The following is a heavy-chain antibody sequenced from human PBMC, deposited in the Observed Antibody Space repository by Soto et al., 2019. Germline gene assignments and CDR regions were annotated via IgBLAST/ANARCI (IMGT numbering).Heavy chain of an antibody. CDR3: ARANDLNAFDI. CDR1: GFTFSSYA. V-gene: IGHV3-23*01. J-gene: IGHJ3*02. D-gene: IGHD1-1*01. CDR2: IIYSGGST. Sequence: PGGSLRLSCAASGFTFSSYAMSWVRQAPGKGVEWVAAIIYSGGSTYHADSVKGRFTISRHDSKNTLYLQMDSLRPEDTAVYYCARANDLNAFDIWGQGTMVTVSS.